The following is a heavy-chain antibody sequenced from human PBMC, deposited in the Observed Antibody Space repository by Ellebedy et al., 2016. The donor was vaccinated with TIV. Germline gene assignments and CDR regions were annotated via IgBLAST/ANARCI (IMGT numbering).Heavy chain of an antibody. D-gene: IGHD4/OR15-4a*01. J-gene: IGHJ4*02. CDR1: GYSISSGYF. CDR3: ASRRYDYGQNYFDF. CDR2: IYHSGNT. V-gene: IGHV4-38-2*02. Sequence: SETLSLXCNVSGYSISSGYFWGWIRQPPGKGLEWIGSIYHSGNTYYNPSLKSRVTISVDTSKSQFSLKLSSVTAADTAVYYCASRRYDYGQNYFDFWGQGTLVTVSS.